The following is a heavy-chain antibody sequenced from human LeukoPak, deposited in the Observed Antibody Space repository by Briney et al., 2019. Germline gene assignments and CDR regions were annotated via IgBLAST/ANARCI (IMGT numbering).Heavy chain of an antibody. Sequence: SVKVSCKASGGTFSSYAISWVRQAPGQGLEWMGRIIPILGIANYAQKFRGRVTITADKSTSTAYMELSSLRSEDTAVYYCARGSVIVVGKTYYYYGMDVWGQGTTVTVSS. J-gene: IGHJ6*02. CDR1: GGTFSSYA. D-gene: IGHD3-22*01. CDR3: ARGSVIVVGKTYYYYGMDV. CDR2: IIPILGIA. V-gene: IGHV1-69*04.